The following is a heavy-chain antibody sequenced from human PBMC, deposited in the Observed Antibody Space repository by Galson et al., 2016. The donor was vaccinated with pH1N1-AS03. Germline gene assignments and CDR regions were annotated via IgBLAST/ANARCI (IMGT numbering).Heavy chain of an antibody. CDR1: GFTFSNYD. V-gene: IGHV3-69-1*01. J-gene: IGHJ4*02. CDR3: AKGLTIAGSTYHFDS. CDR2: ISSSGTV. Sequence: SLRLSCAASGFTFSNYDMNWVRLAPGKGLEWVSYISSSGTVYYTDSVKGRFTISRDKAKNSLYLQMNSLGVEDTAIYYCAKGLTIAGSTYHFDSWGQGTLVTVSS. D-gene: IGHD1-20*01.